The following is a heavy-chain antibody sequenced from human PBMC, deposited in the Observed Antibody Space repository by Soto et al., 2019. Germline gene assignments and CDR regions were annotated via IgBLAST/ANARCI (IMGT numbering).Heavy chain of an antibody. J-gene: IGHJ4*02. Sequence: EVQLLESGGGLVQPGGSLRLSCAASGFTFSSYAMSWVRQALGKGLEWVSAISGSGGSTYYADSVKGRFTISRDNSKNTLYLQMNSLRAEDTAVYYCAKGKAGYYDSSGLPTGYWGQGTLVTVSS. V-gene: IGHV3-23*01. CDR2: ISGSGGST. CDR3: AKGKAGYYDSSGLPTGY. CDR1: GFTFSSYA. D-gene: IGHD3-22*01.